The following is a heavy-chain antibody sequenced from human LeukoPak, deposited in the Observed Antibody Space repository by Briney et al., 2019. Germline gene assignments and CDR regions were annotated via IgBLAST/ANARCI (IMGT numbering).Heavy chain of an antibody. CDR2: ISAYNGNT. Sequence: ASVKVSCKASGYTFTSYGISWVRQAPGQGLEWMGWISAYNGNTNYAQKFQGRVTMTTDTSTSTAYMELRSLRSDDTAVYYCARVLYSSSWYSIHYYYYMDVWGKGTTVTVSS. CDR3: ARVLYSSSWYSIHYYYYMDV. V-gene: IGHV1-18*01. J-gene: IGHJ6*03. CDR1: GYTFTSYG. D-gene: IGHD6-13*01.